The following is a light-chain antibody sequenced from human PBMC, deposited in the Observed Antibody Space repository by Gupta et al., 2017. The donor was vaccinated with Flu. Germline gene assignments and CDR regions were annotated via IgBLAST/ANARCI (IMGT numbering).Light chain of an antibody. CDR1: QSISSW. CDR2: KAS. J-gene: IGKJ5*01. V-gene: IGKV1-5*03. CDR3: QHDCGYPLS. Sequence: PSTLSASVGDRVIIACRASQSISSWLAWYQQKPGKAPKVLIYKASTLESGVPSRFSGSGSGTEFTLTISSLQPDDVATYFCQHDCGYPLSFGQGTRLEIK.